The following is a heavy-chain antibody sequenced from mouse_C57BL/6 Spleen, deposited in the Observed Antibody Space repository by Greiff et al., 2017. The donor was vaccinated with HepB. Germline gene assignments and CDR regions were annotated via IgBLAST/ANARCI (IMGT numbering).Heavy chain of an antibody. CDR2: ISDGGSYT. V-gene: IGHV5-4*01. Sequence: EVQLVESGGGLVKPGGSLKLSCAASGFTFSSYAMSWVRQTPEKRLEWVATISDGGSYTYYPDNVKGRFTISRDNAKNNLYLQMSHLKSEDTAMYYCARDPSYDGYYGGNAMDYWGQGTSVTVSS. D-gene: IGHD2-3*01. CDR1: GFTFSSYA. CDR3: ARDPSYDGYYGGNAMDY. J-gene: IGHJ4*01.